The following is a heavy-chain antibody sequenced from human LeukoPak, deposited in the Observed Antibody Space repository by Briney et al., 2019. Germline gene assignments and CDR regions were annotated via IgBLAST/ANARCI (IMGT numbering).Heavy chain of an antibody. CDR1: GYTLTELS. J-gene: IGHJ4*02. D-gene: IGHD2-2*02. Sequence: ASVKVSCKGSGYTLTELSMHWVRQAPGKGLEWMGGLDPEDCETIYAQKFQGRVTMTEDTSTDTAYMELSSLRSEDTAVYYCATAPCYSRWLSRGGYFDYWGQGTLVTVSS. V-gene: IGHV1-24*01. CDR2: LDPEDCET. CDR3: ATAPCYSRWLSRGGYFDY.